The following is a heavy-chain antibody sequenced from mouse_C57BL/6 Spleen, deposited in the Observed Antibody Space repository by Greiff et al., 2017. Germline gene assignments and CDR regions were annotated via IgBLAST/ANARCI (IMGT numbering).Heavy chain of an antibody. CDR1: GYTFTSYG. J-gene: IGHJ3*01. CDR2: LYPRSGNT. D-gene: IGHD2-4*01. Sequence: QVQLKESGAELARPGASVKLSCKASGYTFTSYGISWVKQRTGQGLEWIGELYPRSGNTYYNEKFKGKATLTADKSSSTAYMELRSLTSEDSAVYFCARSIYDYGAWFAYWGQGTLVTVSA. CDR3: ARSIYDYGAWFAY. V-gene: IGHV1-81*01.